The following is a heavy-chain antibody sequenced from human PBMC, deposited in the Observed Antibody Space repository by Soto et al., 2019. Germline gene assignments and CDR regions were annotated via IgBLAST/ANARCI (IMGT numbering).Heavy chain of an antibody. V-gene: IGHV4-39*07. CDR1: GGTISSSSYY. CDR2: INHSGST. CDR3: ARASSVYYDFWSGSDIAEKYDY. D-gene: IGHD3-3*01. Sequence: PSETLSLTCAVSGGTISSSSYYWGWIRKPPGKGLEWIGKINHSGSTNYNPSLKSRVTISVDTSKNQFSLKLSSVTAADTAVYYCARASSVYYDFWSGSDIAEKYDYWGQGTLVTVSS. J-gene: IGHJ4*02.